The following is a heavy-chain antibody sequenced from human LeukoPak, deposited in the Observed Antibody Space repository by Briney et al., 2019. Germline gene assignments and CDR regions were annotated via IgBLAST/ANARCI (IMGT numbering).Heavy chain of an antibody. D-gene: IGHD4-23*01. CDR1: GFTVSSNY. Sequence: GGSLRLSCAASGFTVSSNYMSWVRQAPGKGLEWVSVIYSGGSTYYADSVKGRFTISRDNSKNTLYLQMDSLRAEDTAVYYCARDRGNSDAFDIWGQGTMVTVSS. CDR2: IYSGGST. V-gene: IGHV3-66*02. CDR3: ARDRGNSDAFDI. J-gene: IGHJ3*02.